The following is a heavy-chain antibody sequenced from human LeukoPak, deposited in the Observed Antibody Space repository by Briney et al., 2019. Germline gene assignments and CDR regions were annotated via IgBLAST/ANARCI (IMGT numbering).Heavy chain of an antibody. J-gene: IGHJ5*02. Sequence: SLRLSWPPYAFTSSNYYTSCIRQPPRNGMEWVSSISSSGSTIYYADSVKGRFTISRDNARNSLYLQINSLRAEDTAVYYCARDPGPAATENWFDPWGQGTLVTVSS. CDR1: AFTSSNYY. CDR2: ISSSGSTI. V-gene: IGHV3-11*04. CDR3: ARDPGPAATENWFDP. D-gene: IGHD2-2*01.